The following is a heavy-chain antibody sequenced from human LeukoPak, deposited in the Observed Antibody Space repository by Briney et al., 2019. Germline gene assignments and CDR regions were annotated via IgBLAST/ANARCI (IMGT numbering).Heavy chain of an antibody. D-gene: IGHD2-15*01. CDR3: ARGSALLALSFDY. Sequence: ASVKVSCKASGYTFTSYYMYWVRQAPGQGLEWMGIINPSGGSTTYAQKFQGGVTMTRDTSTSTVYMELSSLRSEDTAVYYCARGSALLALSFDYWGQGTLVTVSS. CDR1: GYTFTSYY. V-gene: IGHV1-46*01. CDR2: INPSGGST. J-gene: IGHJ4*02.